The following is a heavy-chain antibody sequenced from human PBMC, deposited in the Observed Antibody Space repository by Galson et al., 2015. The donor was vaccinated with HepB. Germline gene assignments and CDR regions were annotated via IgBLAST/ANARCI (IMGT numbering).Heavy chain of an antibody. CDR1: GYTFTNYA. J-gene: IGHJ4*02. CDR2: INPSGGST. Sequence: SVKVSCKASGYTFTNYAMHWMCQAPGQGLEWMGIINPSGGSTSYAQKFQGRVTMTRDTSTSTVYMELSSLRSEDTAVYYCARETEVIVPVYYFDYWGQGTLVTVSS. CDR3: ARETEVIVPVYYFDY. D-gene: IGHD2-21*01. V-gene: IGHV1-46*01.